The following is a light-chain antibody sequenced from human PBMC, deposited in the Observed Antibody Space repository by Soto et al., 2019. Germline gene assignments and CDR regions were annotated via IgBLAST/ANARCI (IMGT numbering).Light chain of an antibody. Sequence: EIVLTQSPGTLSLSPGERATLPCRASPSAICNYLAWYQQKPGQAPRLLLYAASTRATGIPDRFSGSGSGTDYPLTIRRLEPEDFAVYYCQQYGRSPPLIFGGGTKVEI. CDR1: PSAICNY. CDR2: AAS. J-gene: IGKJ4*01. V-gene: IGKV3-20*01. CDR3: QQYGRSPPLI.